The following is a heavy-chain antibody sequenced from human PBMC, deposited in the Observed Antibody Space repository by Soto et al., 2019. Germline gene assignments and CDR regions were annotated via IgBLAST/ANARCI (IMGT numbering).Heavy chain of an antibody. D-gene: IGHD1-1*01. CDR2: IYYSGST. CDR1: GGSISSSSYY. Sequence: SETLSLTCTVSGGSISSSSYYWGWIRQPPGKGLEWIGSIYYSGSTYYNPSLKSRVTISVDTSKNQFSLKLSSVTAADTAVYYCASGRRPPLFDYWGKGTLVTISS. V-gene: IGHV4-39*01. J-gene: IGHJ4*02. CDR3: ASGRRPPLFDY.